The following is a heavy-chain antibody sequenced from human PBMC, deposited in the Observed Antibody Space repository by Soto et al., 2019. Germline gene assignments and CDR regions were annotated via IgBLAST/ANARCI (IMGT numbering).Heavy chain of an antibody. CDR3: ATRAADYDFGSGYYSYYYYMVV. V-gene: IGHV4-59*08. Sequence: SETLSLTCTVSGGSISSYYWSWIRQPPGKGLEWIGYIYYSGSTNYNPSLKSRVTISVDTSKNQFSLKLSSVTAADTAVYYCATRAADYDFGSGYYSYYYYMVVWRKGTTVTVSS. J-gene: IGHJ6*03. CDR1: GGSISSYY. D-gene: IGHD3-3*01. CDR2: IYYSGST.